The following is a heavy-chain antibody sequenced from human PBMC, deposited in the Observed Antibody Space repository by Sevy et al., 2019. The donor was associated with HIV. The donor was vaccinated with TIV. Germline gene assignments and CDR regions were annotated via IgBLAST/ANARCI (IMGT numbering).Heavy chain of an antibody. CDR1: GYTFTSYD. CDR3: ARYYYDSSGYYDYNGMDV. Sequence: ASVKVSCKASGYTFTSYDINWVRQATGQGLEWTGWMNSNSGNTGYAQKFQGRVTMTRNTSISTAYMELSSLRSEDTAVYYCARYYYDSSGYYDYNGMDVWGQGTTVTVSS. CDR2: MNSNSGNT. D-gene: IGHD3-22*01. V-gene: IGHV1-8*01. J-gene: IGHJ6*02.